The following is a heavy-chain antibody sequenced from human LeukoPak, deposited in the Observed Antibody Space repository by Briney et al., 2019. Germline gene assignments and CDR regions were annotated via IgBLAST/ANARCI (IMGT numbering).Heavy chain of an antibody. CDR3: VRGAVTGQQCDN. V-gene: IGHV3-74*01. CDR2: ISFDGSDA. J-gene: IGHJ4*02. Sequence: GGSLRLSCAASGFTFSGFWMHWVRQAPGKGLVWVSCISFDGSDATYADSVKGRFTISRDNAKNTLYLQMNSLRDEDTAVYYCVRGAVTGQQCDNWGQGTQVTVSS. CDR1: GFTFSGFW. D-gene: IGHD2-21*02.